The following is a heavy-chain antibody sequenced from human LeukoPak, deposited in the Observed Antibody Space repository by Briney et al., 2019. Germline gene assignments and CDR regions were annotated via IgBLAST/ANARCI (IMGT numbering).Heavy chain of an antibody. Sequence: GGSLRLSCAASGFTFSSYGMHWVRQAPGKGLEWVAVIWYDGSNKYYADSVKGRFTISRDNSKNTLYLQMNSLRAEDTAVYYCARQQHYYYDSSGYSVDYFDYWGQGTLVTVSS. V-gene: IGHV3-33*01. J-gene: IGHJ4*02. CDR3: ARQQHYYYDSSGYSVDYFDY. D-gene: IGHD3-22*01. CDR2: IWYDGSNK. CDR1: GFTFSSYG.